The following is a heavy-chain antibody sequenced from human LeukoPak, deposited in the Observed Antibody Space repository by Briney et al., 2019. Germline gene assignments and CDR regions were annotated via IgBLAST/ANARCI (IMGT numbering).Heavy chain of an antibody. CDR3: AGGEVATTTVEWFYYGMDV. CDR2: IYYSGST. V-gene: IGHV4-31*03. D-gene: IGHD5-12*01. J-gene: IGHJ6*02. CDR1: GGSISSGGYY. Sequence: SETLSLTCTVSGGSISSGGYYWSWIRQHPGKGLEWIGYIYYSGSTYYNPSLKSRVTISVDTSKNQFSLKLGSVTAADTAVYYCAGGEVATTTVEWFYYGMDVWGQGTTVTVSS.